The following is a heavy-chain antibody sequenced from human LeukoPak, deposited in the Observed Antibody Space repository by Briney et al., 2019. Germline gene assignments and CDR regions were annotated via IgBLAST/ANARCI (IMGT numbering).Heavy chain of an antibody. J-gene: IGHJ5*02. CDR2: IYTSGST. D-gene: IGHD2-15*01. V-gene: IGHV4-61*02. CDR1: VGSLSSGSYY. Sequence: SQTLSLTCTVSVGSLSSGSYYWSWIRPPAGKGLEWVVRIYTSGSTTYNPSLNSRVTISVDTSKNQSPLKLNSVTAADTAMYYCARGPYCSGGSCYSDNWLDPWGQGRQVTVSS. CDR3: ARGPYCSGGSCYSDNWLDP.